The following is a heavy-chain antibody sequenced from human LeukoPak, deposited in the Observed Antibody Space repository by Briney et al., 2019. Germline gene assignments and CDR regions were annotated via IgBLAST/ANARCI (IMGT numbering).Heavy chain of an antibody. Sequence: GRSLRLSCTASGFTFSDYTLSWFRQAPGKGLEWVGFIRSRAYGATTEYAASVKGRFTISRDDSKSIAYLHMISLKTEDTAVYYCTRIRWGGLGIVDYWGQGTLVTVSS. D-gene: IGHD3-16*01. CDR3: TRIRWGGLGIVDY. CDR2: IRSRAYGATT. J-gene: IGHJ4*02. CDR1: GFTFSDYT. V-gene: IGHV3-49*03.